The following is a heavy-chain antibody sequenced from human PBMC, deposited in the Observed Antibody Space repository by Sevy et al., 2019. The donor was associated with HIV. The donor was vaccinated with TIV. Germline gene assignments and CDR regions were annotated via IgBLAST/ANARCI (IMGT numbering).Heavy chain of an antibody. Sequence: GGSLRLSCAASGFTFTRYWMTWVRQSPGKGLQWLGNINEDGTEKYYRDSVRGRLTISRDNTKKSLHLQMNSLRADDTGVYYCARDVAAGDFWGQGTLVTVSS. V-gene: IGHV3-7*01. CDR3: ARDVAAGDF. CDR1: GFTFTRYW. D-gene: IGHD2-21*01. J-gene: IGHJ4*02. CDR2: INEDGTEK.